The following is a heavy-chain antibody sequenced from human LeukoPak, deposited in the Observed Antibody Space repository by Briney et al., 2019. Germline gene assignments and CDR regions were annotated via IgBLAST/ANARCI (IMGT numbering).Heavy chain of an antibody. J-gene: IGHJ6*02. Sequence: PSETLSLTCTVSGGSIRTDGSYWAWIRQPPGKGLGWIGSIYIDGITHYNSSLQSRVTLSIDTSKNQFSLKLTSVTAADTAVFYCARLFTRAWEYRYGMDVWGQGTAVTVSS. V-gene: IGHV4-39*01. CDR3: ARLFTRAWEYRYGMDV. CDR2: IYIDGIT. D-gene: IGHD1-26*01. CDR1: GGSIRTDGSY.